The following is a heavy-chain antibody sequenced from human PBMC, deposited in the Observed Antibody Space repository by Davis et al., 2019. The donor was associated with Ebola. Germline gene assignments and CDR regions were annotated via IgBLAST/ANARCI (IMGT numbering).Heavy chain of an antibody. Sequence: ASVKVSCKASCYTFTSYGLSWVRHASGQGLEWMGWISAYNGNTNYAQKLQGRVTMTTDTSTSTAYMELRSLRSDDTAVYYCARSWATVNWFDPWGQGTLVTVSS. CDR1: CYTFTSYG. D-gene: IGHD4-11*01. V-gene: IGHV1-18*01. CDR3: ARSWATVNWFDP. CDR2: ISAYNGNT. J-gene: IGHJ5*02.